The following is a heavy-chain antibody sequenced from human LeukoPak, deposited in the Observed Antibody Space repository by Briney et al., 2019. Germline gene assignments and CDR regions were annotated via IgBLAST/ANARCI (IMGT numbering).Heavy chain of an antibody. CDR1: GYSISSGYY. V-gene: IGHV4-38-2*01. Sequence: SETLSLTCAVSGYSISSGYYWGWIRQPPGKGLEWIGSIYHSGSTYYNLSLKSRVTISVDTSKNQFSLKLSSVTAADTAVYYCARRSPSYAFDIWGQGTMVTVSS. D-gene: IGHD6-6*01. J-gene: IGHJ3*02. CDR2: IYHSGST. CDR3: ARRSPSYAFDI.